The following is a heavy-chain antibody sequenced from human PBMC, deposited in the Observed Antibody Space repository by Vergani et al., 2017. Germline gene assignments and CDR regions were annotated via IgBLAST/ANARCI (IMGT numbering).Heavy chain of an antibody. CDR2: ISGSGGST. V-gene: IGHV3-23*01. Sequence: VELLESVGGLAQPGGSLRVSCSASGFRVTTYYMSWVRQAPGKGLEWVSVISGSGGSTYYADSVKGRFTISRVNSKNTLYLQMNSLRAEDTAVYYCAKDSGLRGYDLREVSYMDVWGKGTTVTVSS. D-gene: IGHD5-12*01. J-gene: IGHJ6*03. CDR3: AKDSGLRGYDLREVSYMDV. CDR1: GFRVTTYY.